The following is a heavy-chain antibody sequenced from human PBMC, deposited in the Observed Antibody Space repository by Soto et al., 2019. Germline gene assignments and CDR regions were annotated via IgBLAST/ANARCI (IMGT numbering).Heavy chain of an antibody. D-gene: IGHD4-17*01. Sequence: SETLSLTCTVSCCSIISYYRSWIRQPPGKGLEWIGYIYYSGSTNYNPSLKSRVTISVDTSKNQFSLKLSSVTAADTAVYYCARAAPTTSTYYFDYWGQGSLVTVSS. CDR1: CCSIISYY. CDR2: IYYSGST. V-gene: IGHV4-59*01. CDR3: ARAAPTTSTYYFDY. J-gene: IGHJ4*02.